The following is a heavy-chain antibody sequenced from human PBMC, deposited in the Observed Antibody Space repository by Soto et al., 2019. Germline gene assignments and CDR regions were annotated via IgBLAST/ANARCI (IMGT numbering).Heavy chain of an antibody. CDR1: GFTFSRYW. CDR3: AKSPGMYYYDSSGYYHYDY. V-gene: IGHV3-48*01. J-gene: IGHJ4*02. CDR2: ISSSSSTI. Sequence: GGSLRLSCAASGFTFSRYWMTWVRQAPGKGLEWVSYISSSSSTIYYADSVKGRFTISRDNSKNTLYLQMNSLRAEDTAVYYCAKSPGMYYYDSSGYYHYDYWGQGTLVTVSS. D-gene: IGHD3-22*01.